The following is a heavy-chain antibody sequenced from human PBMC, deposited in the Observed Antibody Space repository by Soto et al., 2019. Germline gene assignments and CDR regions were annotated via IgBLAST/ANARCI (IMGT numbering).Heavy chain of an antibody. Sequence: SETLSLTCTVSGGSISSYYWSWIRQPPGKGLEWIGYIYYSGSTNYNPSLKSRVTISVDTSKNQFSLKLSSVTAADTAVYYCASHGLFSPTYDSWGEGILVTVSS. V-gene: IGHV4-59*08. J-gene: IGHJ4*02. CDR3: ASHGLFSPTYDS. CDR2: IYYSGST. D-gene: IGHD3-10*02. CDR1: GGSISSYY.